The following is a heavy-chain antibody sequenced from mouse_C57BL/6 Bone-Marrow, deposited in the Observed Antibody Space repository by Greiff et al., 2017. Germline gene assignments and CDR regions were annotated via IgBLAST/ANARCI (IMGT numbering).Heavy chain of an antibody. D-gene: IGHD1-1*01. V-gene: IGHV1-69*01. CDR2: IDPSDSYT. CDR1: GYTFTSYW. J-gene: IGHJ4*01. Sequence: VQLQQPGAELVMPGASVKLSCKASGYTFTSYWMHWVKQRPGQGLEWIGEIDPSDSYTNYNQKFKGKSTLTVDKSSSTAYMQLSSLTSEDSAVYYCARETTVAPYYAMGYWGQGTSVTVSS. CDR3: ARETTVAPYYAMGY.